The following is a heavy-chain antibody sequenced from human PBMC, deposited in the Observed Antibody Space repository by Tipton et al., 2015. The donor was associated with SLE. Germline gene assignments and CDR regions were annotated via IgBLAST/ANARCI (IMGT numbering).Heavy chain of an antibody. D-gene: IGHD3-16*01. CDR1: GGSFSGYY. CDR2: INHRGST. J-gene: IGHJ4*02. V-gene: IGHV4-34*01. Sequence: TLSLTCAVYGGSFSGYYWSWIRQPPGKGLEWIGEINHRGSTNYNPSLMSRVTISVDTSKNQFSLKLSSVTAADTAVYYCARVMITFGGVRDWGQGTLVTVSS. CDR3: ARVMITFGGVRD.